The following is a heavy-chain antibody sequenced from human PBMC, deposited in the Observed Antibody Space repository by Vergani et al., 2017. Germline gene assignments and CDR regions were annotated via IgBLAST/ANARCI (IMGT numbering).Heavy chain of an antibody. CDR2: MNPNSGNT. CDR1: GYTFTSYD. J-gene: IGHJ4*02. V-gene: IGHV1-8*01. D-gene: IGHD5-12*01. Sequence: QVQLVQSGAEVKKPGASVRVSCKASGYTFTSYDITWVRQATGQGLEWMGWMNPNSGNTGYEQKFQGRVTMTRNNSISTAYMELSSLRSEDTVVYYCARCHRPRGYSGYVGYWGQGTLVTVSS. CDR3: ARCHRPRGYSGYVGY.